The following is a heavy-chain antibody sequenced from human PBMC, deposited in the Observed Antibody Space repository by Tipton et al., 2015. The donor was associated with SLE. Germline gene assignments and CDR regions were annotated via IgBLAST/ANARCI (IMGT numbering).Heavy chain of an antibody. CDR2: IYYSGST. D-gene: IGHD2-2*01. CDR3: ARLSMPYFDY. J-gene: IGHJ4*02. Sequence: TLSLTCTVSGGSISSHYWSWIRQPPGKGLEWIGYIYYSGSTNYNPPLKSRVTISVDTSKSQFSLKLSSVTAADTAVYYCARLSMPYFDYWGQGTLVTVSS. V-gene: IGHV4-59*11. CDR1: GGSISSHY.